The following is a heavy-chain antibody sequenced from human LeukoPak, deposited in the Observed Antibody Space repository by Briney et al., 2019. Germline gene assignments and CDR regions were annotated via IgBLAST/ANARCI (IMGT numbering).Heavy chain of an antibody. CDR1: GYTFTGYY. J-gene: IGHJ4*02. V-gene: IGHV1-2*02. CDR3: ARGVLMFVVVVAATDLDY. Sequence: ASVKVSCKASGYTFTGYYMHWVRQAPGQGLEWMGWINPNSGGTNYAQKFQGRVTMTRDTSISTAYMELSRLRSDDTAVYYCARGVLMFVVVVAATDLDYWGQGTLVTVSS. CDR2: INPNSGGT. D-gene: IGHD2-15*01.